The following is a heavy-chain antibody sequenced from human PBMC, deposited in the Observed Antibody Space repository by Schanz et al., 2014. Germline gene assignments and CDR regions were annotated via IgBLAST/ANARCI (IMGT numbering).Heavy chain of an antibody. V-gene: IGHV1-18*01. CDR1: GYTLSKLS. CDR3: ARARYGLDV. J-gene: IGHJ6*02. CDR2: ISAYNGHT. Sequence: QVQLVQSGAEVKKAGASVKVSCKVSGYTLSKLSIHWVRQAPGKGLEWMGWISAYNGHTNYAQKFQGRVTMTTDTSTSTAYMELRSLRSDDTAVYYCARARYGLDVWGQGTTVTVSS.